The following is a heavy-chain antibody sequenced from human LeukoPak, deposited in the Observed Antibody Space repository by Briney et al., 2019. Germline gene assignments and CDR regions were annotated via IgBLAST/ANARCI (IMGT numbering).Heavy chain of an antibody. J-gene: IGHJ3*02. Sequence: GGSLRLSCAASGFTFSTYSMTWVRQAPGKGLEWISHISAASWGIKYADSVKGRFTTSRDTSKNTLHLQMNSLRAEDTAVYFCAKDEEVTGTNLGLILDAFDIWGQGTMVTVSS. D-gene: IGHD1-20*01. V-gene: IGHV3-48*01. CDR1: GFTFSTYS. CDR3: AKDEEVTGTNLGLILDAFDI. CDR2: ISAASWGI.